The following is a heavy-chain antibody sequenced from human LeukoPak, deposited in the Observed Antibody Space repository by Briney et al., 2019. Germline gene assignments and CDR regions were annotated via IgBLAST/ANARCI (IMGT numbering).Heavy chain of an antibody. J-gene: IGHJ4*02. D-gene: IGHD5-24*01. CDR3: ARVKWHRNRRDGYNDKDY. CDR2: INPNSGGT. V-gene: IGHV1-2*02. Sequence: GASVKVSCKASGYTFTGYDINWVRQATGQGLEWMRLINPNSGGTNYAQKFQGRVTMTRDTSISTAYMELSRLRSDDTAVYYCARVKWHRNRRDGYNDKDYWGQGTLVTVSS. CDR1: GYTFTGYD.